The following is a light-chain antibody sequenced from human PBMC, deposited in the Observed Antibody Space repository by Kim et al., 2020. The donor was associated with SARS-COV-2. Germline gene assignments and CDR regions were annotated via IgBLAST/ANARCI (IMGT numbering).Light chain of an antibody. Sequence: DIQMTQSPSSLSASVGDRITITCRASQDIHNYLAWFQQKPAQAPKSLIYDVSSLQSGVPSRFSGSGSGTHFTLTISNLQPEDFATYYCQHLNSYPLTFGGWNKVDIK. J-gene: IGKJ4*01. CDR2: DVS. CDR3: QHLNSYPLT. V-gene: IGKV1-16*01. CDR1: QDIHNY.